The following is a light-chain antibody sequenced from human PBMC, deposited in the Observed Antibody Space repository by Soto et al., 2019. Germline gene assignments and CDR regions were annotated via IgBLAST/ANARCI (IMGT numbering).Light chain of an antibody. Sequence: QSVLTQPPSASGTPGQRVTISCSGSSSNIGSNYVYWYQQLPGTAPKLLIYRNNQRPSGVPDRFSGSKSGTSASLAISGLRSDDEADYYCAAWDDSLKVFGTGTNVTVL. J-gene: IGLJ1*01. CDR2: RNN. V-gene: IGLV1-47*01. CDR1: SSNIGSNY. CDR3: AAWDDSLKV.